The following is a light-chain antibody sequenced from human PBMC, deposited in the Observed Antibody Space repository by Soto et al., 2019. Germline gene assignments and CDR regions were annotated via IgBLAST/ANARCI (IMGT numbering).Light chain of an antibody. V-gene: IGKV3-20*01. CDR1: QSVWSSY. J-gene: IGKJ2*01. CDR3: QQYGSSPYT. Sequence: EIELTQSPGTLSLSPGEGATLSCRASQSVWSSYLAWYQQKPGQAPRLLIYGASSRATGIPDRFSGSGSGTDFTLTISRLEPEDFAVYYCQQYGSSPYTFGQGAKVEIK. CDR2: GAS.